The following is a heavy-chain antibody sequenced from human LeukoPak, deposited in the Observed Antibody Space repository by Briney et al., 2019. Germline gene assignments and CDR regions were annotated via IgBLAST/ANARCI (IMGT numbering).Heavy chain of an antibody. CDR2: ISYDGSNK. CDR1: GFTFSSYG. D-gene: IGHD3-9*01. J-gene: IGHJ3*02. CDR3: ARDLANIHTTGSTYDAIDI. V-gene: IGHV3-30*03. Sequence: GGSLRLSCAASGFTFSSYGMHWVRQAPGKGLEWVAVISYDGSNKYYADSVKGRFTISRDNSKNTLYLQMNSLRAEDTAMYYCARDLANIHTTGSTYDAIDIWGQGTMVTVSS.